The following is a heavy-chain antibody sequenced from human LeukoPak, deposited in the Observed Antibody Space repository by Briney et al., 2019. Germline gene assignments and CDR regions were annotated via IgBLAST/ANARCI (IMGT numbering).Heavy chain of an antibody. D-gene: IGHD6-13*01. CDR1: GFTFSSYS. CDR2: ISSSSSYI. V-gene: IGHV3-21*01. Sequence: GGSLRLSCAASGFTFSSYSMNWVRQAPGKGLEWVSSISSSSSYIYYADSVKGRFTISRDNAKNSLYLQMNSLRAEDTAVYYCARAHARYSSSWYYFDYWGQGTLVTVSS. J-gene: IGHJ4*02. CDR3: ARAHARYSSSWYYFDY.